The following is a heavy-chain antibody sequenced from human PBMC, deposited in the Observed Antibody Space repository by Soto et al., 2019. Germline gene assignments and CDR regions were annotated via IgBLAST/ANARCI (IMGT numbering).Heavy chain of an antibody. CDR1: GGSISSSSFH. J-gene: IGHJ5*02. CDR3: ARQGYYGSGSYYKFRWFDP. V-gene: IGHV4-39*01. CDR2: IYYSGST. D-gene: IGHD3-10*01. Sequence: SETLSLTCTVSGGSISSSSFHWGWIRQPPGKGLEWIGSIYYSGSTYYNPSLKSRVTISVDTSKNQFSLKLSSVTAADTAVYYCARQGYYGSGSYYKFRWFDPWGQGTLVTVSS.